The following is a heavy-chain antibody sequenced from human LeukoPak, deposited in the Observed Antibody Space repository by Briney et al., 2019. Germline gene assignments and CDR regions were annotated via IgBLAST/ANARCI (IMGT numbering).Heavy chain of an antibody. CDR3: AKGRSYYYGSGSYYPYFDC. D-gene: IGHD3-10*01. Sequence: GGSLRLSCAASGFTFSSYAMSWVRQAPGKGLEWVSAISGSGGSTYYADSVKGRFTISRDNSKNTLYLQMNSLRAEDTAVYYCAKGRSYYYGSGSYYPYFDCWGQGTLVTVSS. V-gene: IGHV3-23*01. CDR1: GFTFSSYA. CDR2: ISGSGGST. J-gene: IGHJ4*02.